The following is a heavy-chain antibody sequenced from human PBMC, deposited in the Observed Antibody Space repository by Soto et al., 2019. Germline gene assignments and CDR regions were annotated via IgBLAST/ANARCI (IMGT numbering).Heavy chain of an antibody. CDR3: ARDLLVCSGGSCYSDPVYWFDP. J-gene: IGHJ5*02. CDR1: GYTFTSYG. Sequence: GASVKVSCEASGYTFTSYGISCVRQAPGQGLEWMGWISAYNGNTNYAQKLQGRVTMTTDTSTSTAYMELRSLRSDDTAVYYCARDLLVCSGGSCYSDPVYWFDPWGQGTLVTVSS. D-gene: IGHD2-15*01. V-gene: IGHV1-18*01. CDR2: ISAYNGNT.